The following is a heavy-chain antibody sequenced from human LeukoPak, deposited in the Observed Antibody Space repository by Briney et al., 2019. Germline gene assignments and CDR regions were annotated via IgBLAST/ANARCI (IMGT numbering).Heavy chain of an antibody. CDR2: ISSSSSYI. CDR3: ARDSSLGYYFDY. D-gene: IGHD7-27*01. Sequence: GGSLRLSCAASGFTFSNFAMSWVRQAPGKGLEWVSSISSSSSYIYYADSVKGRFTISRDNAKNSLYLQMNSLRAEDTAVYYCARDSSLGYYFDYWGQGTLVTVSS. J-gene: IGHJ4*02. V-gene: IGHV3-21*01. CDR1: GFTFSNFA.